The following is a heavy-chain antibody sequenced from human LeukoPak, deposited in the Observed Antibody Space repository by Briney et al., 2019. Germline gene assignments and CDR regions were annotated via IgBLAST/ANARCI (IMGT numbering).Heavy chain of an antibody. CDR3: ARDRYSSSWYAPFDP. CDR1: GFTFSSYG. Sequence: GGSLRLSCAASGFTFSSYGMHWVRQAPGKGLEWVAVIWYDGSNKYYPDSVKGRFTISRDNSKNTLYLQMNSLRAEDTAVYYCARDRYSSSWYAPFDPWGQGTLVTVSS. CDR2: IWYDGSNK. J-gene: IGHJ5*02. D-gene: IGHD6-13*01. V-gene: IGHV3-33*01.